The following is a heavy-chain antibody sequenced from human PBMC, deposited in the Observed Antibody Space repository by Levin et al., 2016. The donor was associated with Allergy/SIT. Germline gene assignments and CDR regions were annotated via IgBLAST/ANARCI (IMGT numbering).Heavy chain of an antibody. CDR3: ARGRDLRPRSFGMDV. CDR1: GFTFSSYG. CDR2: IWYDGSNK. V-gene: IGHV3-33*01. J-gene: IGHJ6*02. Sequence: GESLKISCAASGFTFSSYGMHWVRQAPGKGLEWVAVIWYDGSNKYYADSVKGRFTISRDNSKNTLYLQMNSLRAEDTAVYYCARGRDLRPRSFGMDVWGQGTTVTVSS. D-gene: IGHD3-16*01.